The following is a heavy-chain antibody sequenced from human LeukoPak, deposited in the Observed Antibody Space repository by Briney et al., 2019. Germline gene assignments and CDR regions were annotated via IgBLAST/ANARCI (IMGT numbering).Heavy chain of an antibody. J-gene: IGHJ1*01. D-gene: IGHD2-2*01. CDR2: ISYDASNE. Sequence: PGGSLRLSCAASGFTFSNYAVHWVRQAPGKGLEWVAVISYDASNEYYTDSVRGRFTISRDNSKNTLYLQMNSLRAEDTAVYYCARAPHCSSTSCFSPIEFQHWGQGTLVTVSS. CDR3: ARAPHCSSTSCFSPIEFQH. V-gene: IGHV3-30*04. CDR1: GFTFSNYA.